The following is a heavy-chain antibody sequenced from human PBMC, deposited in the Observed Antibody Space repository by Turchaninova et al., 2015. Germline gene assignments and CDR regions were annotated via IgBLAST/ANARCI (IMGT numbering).Heavy chain of an antibody. Sequence: QVQLQESGPGLVKPSEHLSLTCVVSGYSIRSGDHWGWIRQPPGKGLEWIGSIYRSWITYYNPSLKSRVSISVDTSKNQFSLKLSSVIAADTAEYYCARVNWIPDYWGQGTPVTVSS. CDR1: GYSIRSGDH. J-gene: IGHJ4*02. CDR3: ARVNWIPDY. D-gene: IGHD1-20*01. CDR2: IYRSWIT. V-gene: IGHV4-38-2*01.